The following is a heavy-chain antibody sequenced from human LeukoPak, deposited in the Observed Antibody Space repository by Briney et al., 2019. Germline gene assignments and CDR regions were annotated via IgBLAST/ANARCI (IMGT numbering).Heavy chain of an antibody. CDR2: ISDSGNT. CDR3: ARRPALKNAFDL. CDR1: GGSIINYF. J-gene: IGHJ3*01. V-gene: IGHV4-59*08. Sequence: DPSETLSLTCAVSGGSIINYFWGWIRQPPGKGLEFIGYISDSGNTNYSPSLKSRLTISVDTSKNQFSLRLGSLSAADTAVYYCARRPALKNAFDLWGQGTMVTVSS.